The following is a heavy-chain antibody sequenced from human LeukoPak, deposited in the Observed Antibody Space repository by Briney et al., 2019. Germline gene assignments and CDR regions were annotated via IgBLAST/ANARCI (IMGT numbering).Heavy chain of an antibody. J-gene: IGHJ4*02. Sequence: GESLKISCQGSGYSFTTYPIGWVRQMPGKGLEWMGIIYPGDSETTYGPSFQGLVTISADKSINTAYLQWSSLKASDTAIYYCARGMYGSNISYVLDSWGQGTLVTVSS. D-gene: IGHD3-10*01. CDR2: IYPGDSET. CDR1: GYSFTTYP. CDR3: ARGMYGSNISYVLDS. V-gene: IGHV5-51*01.